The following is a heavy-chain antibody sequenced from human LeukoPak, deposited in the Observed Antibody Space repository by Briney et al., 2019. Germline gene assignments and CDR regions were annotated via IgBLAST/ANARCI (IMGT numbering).Heavy chain of an antibody. CDR2: ISGDGGST. J-gene: IGHJ4*02. CDR3: AKDIGEHRALIAAAGRGSDY. V-gene: IGHV3-43*02. D-gene: IGHD6-13*01. Sequence: PGGSLRLSCAASGFTFDDYAMHWVRQAPGKGLEWVSLISGDGGSTYYADSVKGRFTISRDNSKNSLYLQMNSLRTEDTALYYCAKDIGEHRALIAAAGRGSDYWGQGTLVTVSS. CDR1: GFTFDDYA.